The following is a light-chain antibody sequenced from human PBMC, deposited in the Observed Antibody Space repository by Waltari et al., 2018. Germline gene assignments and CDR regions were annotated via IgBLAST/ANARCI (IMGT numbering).Light chain of an antibody. CDR3: QHYLRIPVT. CDR1: QSVSRA. Sequence: EIVLTQSPGTLSLSLGERATVSCRASQSVSRALAWYQQKPGQAPRLLIYGAPTRATGIPDRFSGSGSGTDFSLTISRLEPDDFAVYYCQHYLRIPVTFGQGTTVEI. CDR2: GAP. V-gene: IGKV3-20*01. J-gene: IGKJ1*01.